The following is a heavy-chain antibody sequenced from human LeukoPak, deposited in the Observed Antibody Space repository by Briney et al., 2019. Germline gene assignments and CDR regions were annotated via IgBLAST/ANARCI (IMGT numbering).Heavy chain of an antibody. J-gene: IGHJ4*02. Sequence: GGSLRLSCAASGFPFSTYWMSWVRQAPGKGPDWVANIKQVGTVTYYGGSVKGRFTISRDNAKNSLYLQMSSLRVEDTAMFYCAREIVGAHTEFDFWGQGTLVSVSS. CDR2: IKQVGTVT. V-gene: IGHV3-7*01. D-gene: IGHD1-26*01. CDR3: AREIVGAHTEFDF. CDR1: GFPFSTYW.